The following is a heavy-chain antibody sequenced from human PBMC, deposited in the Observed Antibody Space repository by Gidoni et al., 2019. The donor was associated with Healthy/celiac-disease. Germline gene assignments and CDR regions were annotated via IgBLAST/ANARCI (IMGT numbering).Heavy chain of an antibody. Sequence: EVQLVQSGAEVKKPGESLKISCKGSGYSFTSYWIGWVRQMPGKGLEWMGIIYPGDSDTRYSPSFQGQVTISADKSISTAYLQWSSLKASDTAMYYCARGLAAAGTFPRTYYFDYWGQGTLVTVSS. J-gene: IGHJ4*02. CDR2: IYPGDSDT. CDR1: GYSFTSYW. CDR3: ARGLAAAGTFPRTYYFDY. V-gene: IGHV5-51*01. D-gene: IGHD6-13*01.